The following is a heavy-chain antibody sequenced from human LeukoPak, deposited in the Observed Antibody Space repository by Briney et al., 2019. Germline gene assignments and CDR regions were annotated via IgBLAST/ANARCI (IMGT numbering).Heavy chain of an antibody. D-gene: IGHD6-19*01. J-gene: IGHJ4*02. CDR1: GYTFTGYY. V-gene: IGHV1-2*02. CDR2: INPNSGGT. Sequence: ASVKVSCKASGYTFTGYYMHWVRQAPGQGLEWMAWINPNSGGTNYAQKFQGRVTMTRDTSISTAYMELSRLRSDDTAVYYCARGSRSGWYYFDYWGQGTLVTVSS. CDR3: ARGSRSGWYYFDY.